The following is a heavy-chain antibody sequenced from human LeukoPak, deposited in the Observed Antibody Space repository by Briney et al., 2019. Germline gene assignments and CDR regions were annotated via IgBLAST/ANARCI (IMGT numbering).Heavy chain of an antibody. Sequence: SETLSLTCTVSGGSISSSSYYWGWIRQPPGKGLEWIGSIYYSGSTYYNPSLKSRVTISVDTSKNQFSLKLSSVTAADTAVYHCARDRWQDWFDPWGQGTLVTVSS. J-gene: IGHJ5*02. CDR2: IYYSGST. CDR1: GGSISSSSYY. CDR3: ARDRWQDWFDP. D-gene: IGHD5-24*01. V-gene: IGHV4-39*07.